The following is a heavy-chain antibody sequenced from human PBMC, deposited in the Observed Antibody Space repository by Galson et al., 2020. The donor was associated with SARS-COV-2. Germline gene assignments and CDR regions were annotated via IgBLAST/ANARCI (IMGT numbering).Heavy chain of an antibody. CDR3: ARALLTETNILYYSGMDV. D-gene: IGHD1-7*01. CDR2: TYYRSKWYN. V-gene: IGHV6-1*01. J-gene: IGHJ6*02. Sequence: SQTLSLTCAISGNSVSSNSAAWNWIRQSPSRGLEWLGRTYYRSKWYNDYAVSVKSRITINPDTSKNQFSLQLNSVTPEDTAVYYCARALLTETNILYYSGMDVWGQGTTVTVSS. CDR1: GNSVSSNSAA.